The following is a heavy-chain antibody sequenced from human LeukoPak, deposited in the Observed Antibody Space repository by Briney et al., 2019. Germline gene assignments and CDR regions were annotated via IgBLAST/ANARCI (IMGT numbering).Heavy chain of an antibody. CDR2: IYTSGST. CDR1: GGSVSSYY. D-gene: IGHD3-3*01. J-gene: IGHJ4*02. Sequence: PSETLSLTCTVSGGSVSSYYWSWLRQPAGKGLEWIGRIYTSGSTNYNPSLKSRVTISVDTSKNQFSLKLSSVTAADTAVYYCARDRRSEDFWSGLDYWGQGTLVTVSS. CDR3: ARDRRSEDFWSGLDY. V-gene: IGHV4-4*07.